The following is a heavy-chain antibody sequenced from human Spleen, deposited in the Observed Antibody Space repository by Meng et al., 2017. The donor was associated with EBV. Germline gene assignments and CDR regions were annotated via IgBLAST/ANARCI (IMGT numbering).Heavy chain of an antibody. CDR3: ARDVGRDYFDP. CDR1: GASISRNNC. J-gene: IGHJ4*02. CDR2: ISNIGRT. Sequence: VQLQGPGPGLLKPPGTLSLTCAVSGASISRNNCWSWLRQPPGKGLEWIGYISNIGRTYYNPSLKSRVTISVDTSKKQFSLKLSSVTAADTAVYYCARDVGRDYFDPWGRGTLVTVSS. V-gene: IGHV4-30-4*01.